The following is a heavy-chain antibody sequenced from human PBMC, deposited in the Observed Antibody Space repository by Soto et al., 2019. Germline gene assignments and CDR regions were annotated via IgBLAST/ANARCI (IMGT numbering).Heavy chain of an antibody. CDR2: ISGSGIDI. Sequence: EVQLVESGGGLVKPGGSLRLSCAASGFAFYYYNMNWVRQAPGRGLEWVSSISGSGIDIHFTDSVKGRFTMSRDNAKTSLILQMDSRRPEDTASYYCAREVVTNYNNYDFDLRGHGALVTVSS. CDR3: AREVVTNYNNYDFDL. D-gene: IGHD4-4*01. V-gene: IGHV3-21*01. J-gene: IGHJ4*01. CDR1: GFAFYYYN.